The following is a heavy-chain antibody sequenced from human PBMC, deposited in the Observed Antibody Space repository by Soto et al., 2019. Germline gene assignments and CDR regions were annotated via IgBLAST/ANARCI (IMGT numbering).Heavy chain of an antibody. Sequence: QVQLQESGPGLVKPSETLSLTCTVSGGSISSYYWSWIRQPPGKGLEWIGYIYYSGSTNYNPSLMSRVTISVDTSKNQFSLKLSSVTAADTAVYYCARESRSGWGDWFDPWGQGTLVTVSS. J-gene: IGHJ5*02. CDR1: GGSISSYY. CDR3: ARESRSGWGDWFDP. V-gene: IGHV4-59*01. D-gene: IGHD6-19*01. CDR2: IYYSGST.